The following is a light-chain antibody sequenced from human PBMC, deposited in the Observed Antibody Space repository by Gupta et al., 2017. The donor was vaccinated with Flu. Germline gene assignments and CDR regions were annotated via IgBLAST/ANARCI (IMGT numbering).Light chain of an antibody. CDR3: CPDRTSNIRV. Sequence: QSALTQPASVSGSPGQSITISCTETSTDIGGYNYVCWYQQPPGNAPNLIIYEVSNRPSGVSNRFSGSKCGNTASLTISGLQAEDEAEYYCCPDRTSNIRVFGSGTKVTVL. J-gene: IGLJ1*01. CDR2: EVS. V-gene: IGLV2-14*01. CDR1: STDIGGYNY.